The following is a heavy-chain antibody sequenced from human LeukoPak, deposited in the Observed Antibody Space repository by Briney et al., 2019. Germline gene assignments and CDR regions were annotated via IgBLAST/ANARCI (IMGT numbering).Heavy chain of an antibody. Sequence: PSETLSLTCTVSGGSISSYYWSWIRQPAGKGLEWIGRIYTSGSTNYNPSLKSRVTISVDTSKNQFSLKLSSVTAADTAVYYCAILGYCSSTSCFTPYYMDVWGKGTTVTVSS. V-gene: IGHV4-4*07. J-gene: IGHJ6*03. CDR3: AILGYCSSTSCFTPYYMDV. CDR2: IYTSGST. CDR1: GGSISSYY. D-gene: IGHD2-2*01.